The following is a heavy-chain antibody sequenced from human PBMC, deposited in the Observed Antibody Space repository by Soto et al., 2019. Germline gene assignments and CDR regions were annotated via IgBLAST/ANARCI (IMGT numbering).Heavy chain of an antibody. CDR3: ARDDDYPDNGLDY. Sequence: QVQLVASGGGVVQPGGSLRLSCAASGFTFGRHGMHWVRQAPGKGLEWVAVIGSDGARDSYADSMKGRFSISRDNGQNTLYLRINSLRVEDTAVYYCARDDDYPDNGLDYWGQGNLVTVSS. J-gene: IGHJ4*02. V-gene: IGHV3-33*01. D-gene: IGHD4-17*01. CDR1: GFTFGRHG. CDR2: IGSDGARD.